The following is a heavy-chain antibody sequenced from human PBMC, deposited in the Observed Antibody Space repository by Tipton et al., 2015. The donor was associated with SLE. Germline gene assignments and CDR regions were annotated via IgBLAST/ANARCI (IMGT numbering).Heavy chain of an antibody. CDR3: ARDSYQLHLPPYYFDY. Sequence: SLRLSCAASGFTFSSYSMNWVRQAPGKGLEWVSYISSSSSTIYYADSVKGRFTISRDNAKNSLYLQMNSLRAEDTAVYYCARDSYQLHLPPYYFDYWGQGTLVTVSS. D-gene: IGHD2-2*01. J-gene: IGHJ4*02. CDR2: ISSSSSTI. V-gene: IGHV3-48*01. CDR1: GFTFSSYS.